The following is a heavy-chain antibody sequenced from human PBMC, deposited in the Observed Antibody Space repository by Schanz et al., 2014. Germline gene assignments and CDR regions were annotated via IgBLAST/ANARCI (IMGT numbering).Heavy chain of an antibody. CDR1: GYTFTTYA. CDR3: ARGLVGNTGCEAADY. D-gene: IGHD5-12*01. J-gene: IGHJ4*02. Sequence: QVQLVQSGSELKKPGASVNISCKASGYTFTTYALNWVRQAPGQGLEWMGWINSNTGNPTYAPAFTGSFVFSLDIAVSTAYLQIIRLRAEDSAVCYSARGLVGNTGCEAADYWGQGTRVTVSS. CDR2: INSNTGNP. V-gene: IGHV7-4-1*02.